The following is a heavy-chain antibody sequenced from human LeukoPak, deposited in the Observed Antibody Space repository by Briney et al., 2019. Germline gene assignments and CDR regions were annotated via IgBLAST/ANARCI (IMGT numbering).Heavy chain of an antibody. D-gene: IGHD4-23*01. CDR3: AREFTVVNPRGFDY. J-gene: IGHJ4*02. Sequence: PGGSLRLSCAASAFTFSSYSMSWVRQAPGKGLEWVSSISSSSSYIYYADSVKGRFTISRDNAKNSLYLQMNSLRAEDTAVYYCAREFTVVNPRGFDYWGQGTLVTVSS. V-gene: IGHV3-21*01. CDR1: AFTFSSYS. CDR2: ISSSSSYI.